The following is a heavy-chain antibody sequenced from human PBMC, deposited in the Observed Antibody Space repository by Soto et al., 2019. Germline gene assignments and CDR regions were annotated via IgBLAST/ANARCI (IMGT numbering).Heavy chain of an antibody. J-gene: IGHJ6*02. V-gene: IGHV5-10-1*01. Sequence: GESLKISCKGSGYSFTSYWISWVRQMPGKGLAWMGRIDPSDSYTSYSPSFQGHVTISADKSISTAYLQWSSLKASDTAMYYCARPSEAVAGTPSYCYGMDVWGQGTTVTVSS. CDR2: IDPSDSYT. CDR1: GYSFTSYW. D-gene: IGHD6-19*01. CDR3: ARPSEAVAGTPSYCYGMDV.